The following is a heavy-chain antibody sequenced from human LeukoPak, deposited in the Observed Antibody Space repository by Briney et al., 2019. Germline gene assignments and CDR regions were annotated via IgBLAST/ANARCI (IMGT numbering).Heavy chain of an antibody. Sequence: PSETLSLTCTVSGGSISSYYWSWIRQPPGKGLEWIGYIYYSGSTNYNPSLKSRVTISVDTSKNQFSLKLSSVTAADTAVYYCVRGIFALNWFDPWGQGTLVTVSS. D-gene: IGHD3-16*02. J-gene: IGHJ5*02. V-gene: IGHV4-59*01. CDR1: GGSISSYY. CDR3: VRGIFALNWFDP. CDR2: IYYSGST.